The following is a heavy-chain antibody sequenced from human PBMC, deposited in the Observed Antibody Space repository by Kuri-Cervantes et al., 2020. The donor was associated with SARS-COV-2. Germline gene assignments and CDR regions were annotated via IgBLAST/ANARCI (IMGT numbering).Heavy chain of an antibody. V-gene: IGHV4-39*01. CDR3: ARGRDKGAAAGPGPRWFDP. D-gene: IGHD6-13*01. CDR2: IYYSGST. J-gene: IGHJ5*02. CDR1: GGSISSSSYY. Sequence: SETLSLTCTVSGGSISSSSYYWGWIRQPPGKGLEWIGSIYYSGSTYYNPSLKSRVTISVDTSKNQFSLKLSSVTAADTAVYYCARGRDKGAAAGPGPRWFDPWGQGTRVTGYS.